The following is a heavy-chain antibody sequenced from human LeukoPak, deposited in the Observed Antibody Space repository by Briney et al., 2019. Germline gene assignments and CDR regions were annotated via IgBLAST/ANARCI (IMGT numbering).Heavy chain of an antibody. J-gene: IGHJ4*02. V-gene: IGHV1-18*01. D-gene: IGHD3-22*01. CDR2: ISAYNGNT. CDR3: ARGGYYYDSSGYRGPFDY. Sequence: GASVKVSCKASGYTFTSYGISWVRQAPGQGLEWMGWISAYNGNTNYAQKLQGRVTMTTDTSTSTAYMELRSLRSDDTAVYYCARGGYYYDSSGYRGPFDYWGQGTLVTVSS. CDR1: GYTFTSYG.